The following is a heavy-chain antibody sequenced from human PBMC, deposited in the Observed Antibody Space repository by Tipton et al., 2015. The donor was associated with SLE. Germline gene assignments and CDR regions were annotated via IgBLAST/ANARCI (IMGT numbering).Heavy chain of an antibody. V-gene: IGHV3-23*01. CDR3: AKAQGVIVPNDAFDF. D-gene: IGHD2/OR15-2a*01. J-gene: IGHJ3*01. Sequence: SLRLSCAASGFSFSVYAVSWVRQAPGKGLEWVSGISGSGDSTYSGDSVKGRFTISRDNSKKTLYLQMNSLRVEDTAIYYCAKAQGVIVPNDAFDFGGQGTMVTVSS. CDR1: GFSFSVYA. CDR2: ISGSGDST.